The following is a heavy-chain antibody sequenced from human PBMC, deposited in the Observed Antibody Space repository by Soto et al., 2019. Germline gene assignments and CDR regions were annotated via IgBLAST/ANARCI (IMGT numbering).Heavy chain of an antibody. D-gene: IGHD2-21*02. CDR1: GGSFSGYY. CDR2: INHSGST. Sequence: NPSETLSLTCAVYGGSFSGYYWSWIRQPPGKGLEWIGEINHSGSTNYNPSLKSRVTISVDTSKNQFSLKLSSVTAADTAVYYCAGNHDSVDYWGQGTLVTVSS. V-gene: IGHV4-34*01. CDR3: AGNHDSVDY. J-gene: IGHJ4*01.